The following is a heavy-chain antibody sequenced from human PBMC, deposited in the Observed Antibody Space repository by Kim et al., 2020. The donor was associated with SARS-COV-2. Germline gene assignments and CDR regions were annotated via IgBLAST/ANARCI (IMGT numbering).Heavy chain of an antibody. CDR2: ISSSSSYT. D-gene: IGHD1-26*01. V-gene: IGHV3-11*06. Sequence: GGSLRLSCVASGFSFTEYYMSWIRQAPGKGLEWVSYISSSSSYTNYADSVKGRFTISRDNAKNSLYLQMNSLRVEDTAVYYCASGGGATGYFQHWGQGT. J-gene: IGHJ1*01. CDR1: GFSFTEYY. CDR3: ASGGGATGYFQH.